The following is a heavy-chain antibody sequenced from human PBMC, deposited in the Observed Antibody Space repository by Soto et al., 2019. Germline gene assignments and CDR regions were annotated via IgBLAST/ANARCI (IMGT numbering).Heavy chain of an antibody. Sequence: GASVKVSCKASGGTFSSYTISWVRQAPGQGLEWMGRIIPILGIANYAQKFQGRVTITADKSTSTAYMELSSLRSEDTAVYYCAREGSYDILTSYPGNDAFDIWGQGTMVTVSS. J-gene: IGHJ3*02. V-gene: IGHV1-69*04. CDR1: GGTFSSYT. CDR2: IIPILGIA. D-gene: IGHD3-9*01. CDR3: AREGSYDILTSYPGNDAFDI.